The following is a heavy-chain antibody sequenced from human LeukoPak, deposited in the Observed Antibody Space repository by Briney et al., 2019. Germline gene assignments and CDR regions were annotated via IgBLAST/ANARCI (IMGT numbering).Heavy chain of an antibody. CDR3: ATRKGYDSSGFDAFDI. CDR1: GFTFSSYS. CDR2: ISSSSSYI. V-gene: IGHV3-21*01. D-gene: IGHD3-22*01. Sequence: GGSLRLSCAASGFTFSSYSMNWVRQAPGKGLEWVSSISSSSSYIYYADSVKGRFTISRDNAKNSLYLQMNSLRAEDTAVYYCATRKGYDSSGFDAFDIWGQGTMVTVSS. J-gene: IGHJ3*02.